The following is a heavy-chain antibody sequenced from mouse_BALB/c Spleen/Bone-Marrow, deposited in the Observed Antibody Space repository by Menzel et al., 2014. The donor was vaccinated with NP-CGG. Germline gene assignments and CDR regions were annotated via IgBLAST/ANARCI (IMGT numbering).Heavy chain of an antibody. V-gene: IGHV1-69*02. J-gene: IGHJ2*01. D-gene: IGHD1-1*01. CDR3: ARDSITTVVATDY. CDR1: GYTFTSYW. CDR2: IDPSDSYT. Sequence: QVQLQQSGAELVKPGASVKLSCKASGYTFTSYWMHWVKQRPGQGLEWIGEIDPSDSYTNYNQKFKGMATLTVDKSSSTAYMQLSSLTSEDSAVYYCARDSITTVVATDYWGQGTTLTVSS.